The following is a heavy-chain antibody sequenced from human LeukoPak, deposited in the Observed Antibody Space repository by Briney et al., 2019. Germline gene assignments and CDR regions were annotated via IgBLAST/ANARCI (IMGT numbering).Heavy chain of an antibody. J-gene: IGHJ1*01. CDR3: ASGFSMDGGVIKEDKLH. CDR2: IYSGGST. V-gene: IGHV3-53*01. CDR1: GFTVSNNY. D-gene: IGHD3-10*01. Sequence: GGSLRLSCAASGFTVSNNYMSWVRQAPGKGLEWVSAIYSGGSTFFADSVKGRFNISRDNSKNTLYLQMNSLRTEETAVYYCASGFSMDGGVIKEDKLHWGGGSLVTVS.